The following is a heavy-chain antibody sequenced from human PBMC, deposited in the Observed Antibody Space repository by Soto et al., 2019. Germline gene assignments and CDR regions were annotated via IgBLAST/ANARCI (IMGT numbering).Heavy chain of an antibody. V-gene: IGHV1-46*01. Sequence: GASVKVSCKASGYTFTSEYIHWVRQAPGQGLEWMGIINPSTGSTSYAQKFQGRVTMTRDTSTSTVDMELSSLRPEDTAVYYCVRGRWSVGATFTFFDYWGQGTLVTV. CDR3: VRGRWSVGATFTFFDY. CDR2: INPSTGST. J-gene: IGHJ4*02. D-gene: IGHD1-26*01. CDR1: GYTFTSEY.